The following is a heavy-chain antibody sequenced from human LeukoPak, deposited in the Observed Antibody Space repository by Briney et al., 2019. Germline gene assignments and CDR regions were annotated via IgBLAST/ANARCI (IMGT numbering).Heavy chain of an antibody. J-gene: IGHJ4*02. D-gene: IGHD5-24*01. V-gene: IGHV1-2*02. CDR1: GYTFPGYY. CDR2: INPNTGGT. CDR3: ARADCYNLGDF. Sequence: GASVKVSCKASGYTFPGYYLHWVRQAPGQGLEYMGWINPNTGGTNHVQKFQGRVTMTRDTSISTGYMELSGLRSDDAALYYCARADCYNLGDFWGQGTQVTVSS.